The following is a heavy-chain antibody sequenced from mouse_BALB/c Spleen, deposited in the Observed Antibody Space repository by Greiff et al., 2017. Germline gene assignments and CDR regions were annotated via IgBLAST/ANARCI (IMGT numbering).Heavy chain of an antibody. CDR3: ASYGNYFAY. D-gene: IGHD2-1*01. CDR2: IDPENGNT. CDR1: GFNIKDYY. Sequence: VQLQQSGAELVRPGALVKLSCKASGFNIKDYYMHWVKQRPEQGLEWIGWIDPENGNTRYDPKFQGKASITADTSSNTAYLQLSSLTSEDTAVYYCASYGNYFAYWGQGTLVTVSA. J-gene: IGHJ3*01. V-gene: IGHV14-1*02.